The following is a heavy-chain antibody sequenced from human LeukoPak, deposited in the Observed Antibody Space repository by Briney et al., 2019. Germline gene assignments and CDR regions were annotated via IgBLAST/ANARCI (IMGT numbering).Heavy chain of an antibody. CDR3: AKHVQDYYDSSGSRSYDY. D-gene: IGHD3-22*01. J-gene: IGHJ4*02. CDR1: GFTFSSYS. V-gene: IGHV3-21*01. CDR2: ISSSSSYI. Sequence: GGSLRLSCAASGFTFSSYSMNWVRQAPGKGLEWVSSISSSSSYIYYADSVKGRFTISRDNSKNTLYLQMNSLRAEDTAVYYCAKHVQDYYDSSGSRSYDYWGQGTLVTVSS.